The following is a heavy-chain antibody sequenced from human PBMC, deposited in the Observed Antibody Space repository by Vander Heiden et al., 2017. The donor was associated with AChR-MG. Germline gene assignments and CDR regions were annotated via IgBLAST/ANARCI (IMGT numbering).Heavy chain of an antibody. J-gene: IGHJ5*02. CDR2: ISAYNGNT. CDR1: GYTFTSYG. V-gene: IGHV1-18*01. Sequence: QVQLVQSGAEVKKPGASVKVSCKASGYTFTSYGISWVRQAPGQGLEWMGWISAYNGNTNYAQKLQGRVTMTTDTSTSTAYMELRSLRSDDTAVYYCAKDPVGYCSSTSCYTDVYWFDPWGQGTLVTVSS. D-gene: IGHD2-2*01. CDR3: AKDPVGYCSSTSCYTDVYWFDP.